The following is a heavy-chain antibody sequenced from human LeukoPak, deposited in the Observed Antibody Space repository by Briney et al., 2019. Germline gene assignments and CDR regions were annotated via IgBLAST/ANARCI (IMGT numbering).Heavy chain of an antibody. CDR1: GFTFSSYW. Sequence: PGGSLRLSCAASGFTFSSYWMSWVRHAPGKGLEWVANIKQDGSEKYYVDSVKGRFTISRDNAKNSLYLQMNSLRAEDTAVYYCARLKDRRRYYDFWSGQNRYYMDVWGKGTTVTVSS. D-gene: IGHD3-3*01. CDR2: IKQDGSEK. J-gene: IGHJ6*03. CDR3: ARLKDRRRYYDFWSGQNRYYMDV. V-gene: IGHV3-7*01.